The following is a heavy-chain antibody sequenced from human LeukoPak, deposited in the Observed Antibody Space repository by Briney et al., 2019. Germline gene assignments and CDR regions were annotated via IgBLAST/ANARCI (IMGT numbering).Heavy chain of an antibody. D-gene: IGHD2-2*01. Sequence: SETLSLTCTVSGGSISSGGYSWSWIRQHPGKGLEWIGYTYYSGSTYYNPSLKSRVTISVDTSKNQFSLKLSSVTAADTAVYYCARVLGYCSSTSCYGINWFDPWGQGTLVTVSS. CDR2: TYYSGST. V-gene: IGHV4-31*03. CDR3: ARVLGYCSSTSCYGINWFDP. CDR1: GGSISSGGYS. J-gene: IGHJ5*02.